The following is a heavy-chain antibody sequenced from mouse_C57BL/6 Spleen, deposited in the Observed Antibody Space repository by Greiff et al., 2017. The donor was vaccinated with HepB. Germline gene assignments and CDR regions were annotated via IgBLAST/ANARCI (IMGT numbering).Heavy chain of an antibody. Sequence: EVKVVESGGGLVKPGGSLKLSCAASGFTFSSYAMSWVRQTPEKRLEWVATISDGGSYTYYPDNVKGRFTISRDNAKNNLYLQMSHLKSEDTAMYYCARDRRYDYDEVGYWGQGTSVTVSS. V-gene: IGHV5-4*01. CDR2: ISDGGSYT. D-gene: IGHD2-4*01. CDR1: GFTFSSYA. J-gene: IGHJ4*01. CDR3: ARDRRYDYDEVGY.